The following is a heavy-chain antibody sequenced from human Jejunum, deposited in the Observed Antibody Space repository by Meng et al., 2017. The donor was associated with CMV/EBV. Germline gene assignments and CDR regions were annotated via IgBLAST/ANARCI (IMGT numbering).Heavy chain of an antibody. J-gene: IGHJ5*02. CDR3: ARGGGINRWFDP. D-gene: IGHD1-14*01. V-gene: IGHV4-34*01. CDR2: INQSVGS. Sequence: QVHLQQWGAGLLKPSETLSLTCAVSGGSFSHYYWTWIRQSPGKGLEWLGEINQSVGSNYNPSLKSRVTMSLDTSKNHFSLKLDSVTAADTAVYYCARGGGINRWFDPWGQGTLVTVSS. CDR1: GGSFSHYY.